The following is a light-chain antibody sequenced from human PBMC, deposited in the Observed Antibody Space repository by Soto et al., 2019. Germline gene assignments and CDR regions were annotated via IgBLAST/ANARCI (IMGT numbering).Light chain of an antibody. Sequence: EFVLTQSPGTLSLSPGERATLSCRASQTVRNNYLAWYQQKPGQAPRLLIYDASSRATGIPDRFSGGGSGTDFTLTISRLEPEDFAVYYCQQYGSSPWTFGQGTKVEVQ. J-gene: IGKJ1*01. CDR3: QQYGSSPWT. CDR1: QTVRNNY. V-gene: IGKV3-20*01. CDR2: DAS.